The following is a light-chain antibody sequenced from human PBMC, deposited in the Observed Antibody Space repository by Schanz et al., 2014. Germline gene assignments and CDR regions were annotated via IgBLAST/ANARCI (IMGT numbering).Light chain of an antibody. J-gene: IGLJ3*02. CDR3: CSYVDSYTWV. Sequence: QFVLTQPRSVSGSPGQSVTISCTGVSSDAGGFTYVSWYQQLPGKAPKLMIYDVSKRPSGVPARFSGSMSGNTASLTISVLQAEDEADYHCCSYVDSYTWVFGGGTKLTVL. V-gene: IGLV2-11*01. CDR2: DVS. CDR1: SSDAGGFTY.